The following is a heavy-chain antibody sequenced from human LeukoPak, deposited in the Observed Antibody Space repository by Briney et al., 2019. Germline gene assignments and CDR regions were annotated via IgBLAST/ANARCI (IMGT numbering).Heavy chain of an antibody. J-gene: IGHJ4*02. CDR3: ARDTPDYYDSSGSGLDY. Sequence: PGGSLRLSCAASGFTFSDYYMSWIRQAPGKGLEWVSYISSSGSTIYYADSVKGRFTISRYNAKNSLYLQMNSLRAEDTAVYYCARDTPDYYDSSGSGLDYWGQGTLVTVSS. CDR2: ISSSGSTI. V-gene: IGHV3-11*01. CDR1: GFTFSDYY. D-gene: IGHD3-22*01.